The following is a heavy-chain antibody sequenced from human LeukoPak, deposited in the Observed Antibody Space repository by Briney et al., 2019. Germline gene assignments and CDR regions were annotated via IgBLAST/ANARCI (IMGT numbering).Heavy chain of an antibody. CDR3: ARGRNIAAADTNYFDY. CDR2: INHSGST. CDR1: GGSFSGYY. J-gene: IGHJ4*02. V-gene: IGHV4-34*01. D-gene: IGHD6-13*01. Sequence: SETLSLTCAVYGGSFSGYYWSWIRQPPGKGLEWIGEINHSGSTNYNPSLKSRVTISVYTSKNQFSLKLSSVTAADTAVYYCARGRNIAAADTNYFDYWGQGTLVTVSS.